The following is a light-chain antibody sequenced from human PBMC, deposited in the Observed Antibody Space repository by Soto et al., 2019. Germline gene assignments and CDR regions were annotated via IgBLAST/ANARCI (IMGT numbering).Light chain of an antibody. CDR1: SSDVGGYNY. CDR2: EVS. CDR3: SSYGGSNNLI. J-gene: IGLJ2*01. Sequence: QSAPAQPPSASGSPGQSVTISCSGTSSDVGGYNYVSWYQQHPGKAPKLMIYEVSKRPSGVPDRFSGSKSGNTASLTVSGLQAEDEADYYCSSYGGSNNLIFGGGTQLTVL. V-gene: IGLV2-8*01.